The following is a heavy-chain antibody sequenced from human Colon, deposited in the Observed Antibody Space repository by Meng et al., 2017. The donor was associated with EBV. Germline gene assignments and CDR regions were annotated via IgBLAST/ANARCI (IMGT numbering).Heavy chain of an antibody. CDR2: VYPTGST. V-gene: IGHV4-4*02. CDR3: ARVWQSLTAFFDS. J-gene: IGHJ4*02. D-gene: IGHD2-21*01. CDR1: GGHISSISW. Sequence: VPLKVSGAGPLNPSVTLTLTGAISGGHISSISWRTWVRQPHGKGLECIGEVYPTGSTKYNPSLKSRLTISVDKSKNQFSLNLTSVTAADTAVYYFARVWQSLTAFFDSWGQGTLVTVSS.